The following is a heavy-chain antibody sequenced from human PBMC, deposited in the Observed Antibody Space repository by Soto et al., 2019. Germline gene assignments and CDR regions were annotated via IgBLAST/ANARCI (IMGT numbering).Heavy chain of an antibody. CDR1: GFSFKDHG. V-gene: IGHV3-33*01. D-gene: IGHD2-15*01. J-gene: IGHJ4*02. CDR2: IWYDSSNK. CDR3: ARGSGVEAATPFGY. Sequence: QVQLVESGGGVVQPGRSLRLSCVASGFSFKDHGMHWVRQAPGKGPEWVAVIWYDSSNKYYGDSVKGRFTISRDNSKNTLFLQMNSLRVEDTGLYYCARGSGVEAATPFGYWGQGALVTVSS.